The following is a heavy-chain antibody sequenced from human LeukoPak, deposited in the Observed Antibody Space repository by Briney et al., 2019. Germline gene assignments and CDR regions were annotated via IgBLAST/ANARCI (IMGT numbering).Heavy chain of an antibody. CDR3: AKDQRSRGWYSYYFDY. J-gene: IGHJ4*02. CDR2: ISGSGGST. V-gene: IGHV3-23*01. D-gene: IGHD6-19*01. Sequence: GGSLRLSCAASGFTFSSYAMSWVRQAPGKGLEWVSAISGSGGSTYYADSVKGRFTISRDNSKNTLYLQMNSLRAEDTAVYYCAKDQRSRGWYSYYFDYWGQGTPVTVSS. CDR1: GFTFSSYA.